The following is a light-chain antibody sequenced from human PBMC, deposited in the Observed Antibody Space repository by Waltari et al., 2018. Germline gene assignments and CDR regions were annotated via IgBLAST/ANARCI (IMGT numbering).Light chain of an antibody. J-gene: IGKJ3*01. CDR1: QDISNY. CDR2: DAS. CDR3: QQYDNLIFT. V-gene: IGKV1-33*01. Sequence: DIQMTQSPSSLSASVGDRVTITCQASQDISNYLNWYQQKPGKAPKLLIYDASNLETGVPSRFSGSGSGTDFTFTISSLQPEDIATYYCQQYDNLIFTFGHGTKVDIK.